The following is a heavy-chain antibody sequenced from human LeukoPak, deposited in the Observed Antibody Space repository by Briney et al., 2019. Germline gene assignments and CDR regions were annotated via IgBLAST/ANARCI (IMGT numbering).Heavy chain of an antibody. CDR3: ARGLGSSRPR. J-gene: IGHJ4*02. CDR1: GGTFSSYA. Sequence: ASVKVSCKASGGTFSSYAISWVRQAPGQGLEWMGWMNPNSGNTGYAQKFQGRVTITRNTSISTAYMELSSLRSEDTAVYYCARGLGSSRPRWGQGTLVTVSS. CDR2: MNPNSGNT. D-gene: IGHD6-13*01. V-gene: IGHV1-8*03.